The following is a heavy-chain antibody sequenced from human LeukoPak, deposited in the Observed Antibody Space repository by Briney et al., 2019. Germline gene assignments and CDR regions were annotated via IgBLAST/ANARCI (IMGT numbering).Heavy chain of an antibody. Sequence: GASVKVSCKASGYRFSDSYIHWVRQAPGHGSKWMGWINPSSGDTKYARMFQGRVTMTTGAAISTAYMELSGLTSADTAIYFCVTAYDQWGQGTLVTVSS. CDR2: INPSSGDT. CDR3: VTAYDQ. V-gene: IGHV1-2*02. J-gene: IGHJ5*02. CDR1: GYRFSDSY.